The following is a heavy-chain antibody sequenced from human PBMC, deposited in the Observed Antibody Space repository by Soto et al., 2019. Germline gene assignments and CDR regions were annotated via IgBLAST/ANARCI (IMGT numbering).Heavy chain of an antibody. V-gene: IGHV4-59*08. CDR2: ILYRGSI. J-gene: IGHJ4*02. Sequence: SEPLSHLNIVACGNISSSYGRWIRKTPEKGLEYIRYILYRGSINYNPPHKRRVTMSVDTSKNQFSLKLSSVTAADTAVYYCARHPRSERGYSGYDGHYCSTGSFYPLDFWRLGILVTVSS. CDR3: ARHPRSERGYSGYDGHYCSTGSFYPLDF. CDR1: CGNISSSY. D-gene: IGHD5-12*01.